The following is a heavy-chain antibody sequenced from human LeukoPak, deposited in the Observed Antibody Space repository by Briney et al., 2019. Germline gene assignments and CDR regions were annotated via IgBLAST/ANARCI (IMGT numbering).Heavy chain of an antibody. CDR3: ASVVTPRGLNYYYYGMDV. J-gene: IGHJ6*02. D-gene: IGHD4-23*01. CDR1: GYTFTSYD. CDR2: MNPNSGNT. Sequence: ASVKVSCKASGYTFTSYDFNWVRQATGQGLEWMGWMNPNSGNTGYAQKFQGRVTMTRNTSISTAYMELSSLRSEDTAVYYCASVVTPRGLNYYYYGMDVWGQGTTVTVSS. V-gene: IGHV1-8*01.